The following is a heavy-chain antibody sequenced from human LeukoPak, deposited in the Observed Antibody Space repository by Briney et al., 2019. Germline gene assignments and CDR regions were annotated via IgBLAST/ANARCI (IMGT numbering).Heavy chain of an antibody. CDR3: AREWHDAFDI. V-gene: IGHV3-74*01. J-gene: IGHJ3*02. D-gene: IGHD5-24*01. CDR1: GFTFNSHW. Sequence: GGSLRLSCAASGFTFNSHWMHWVRQAPGKGPVWVSRINGDGSSTTYADSVRGRFTISRDDAKNTLYLEMNSLRAEDTAVYYCAREWHDAFDIWGQGTMVTVSS. CDR2: INGDGSST.